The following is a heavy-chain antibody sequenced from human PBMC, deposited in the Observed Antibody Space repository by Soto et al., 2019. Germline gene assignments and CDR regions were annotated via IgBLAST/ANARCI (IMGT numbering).Heavy chain of an antibody. Sequence: QVQLVQSGAEVKKPGASVKVSCKASGYTFTSYGISWVRQAPGQGLEWMGWISAYNGYIKYAQKFQGRVTVTTDTSTSTAYMELRSLRSDDTAVYYCAREYCSGGSCYSYGYWGQGTLVTVSS. J-gene: IGHJ4*02. V-gene: IGHV1-18*04. CDR1: GYTFTSYG. D-gene: IGHD2-15*01. CDR2: ISAYNGYI. CDR3: AREYCSGGSCYSYGY.